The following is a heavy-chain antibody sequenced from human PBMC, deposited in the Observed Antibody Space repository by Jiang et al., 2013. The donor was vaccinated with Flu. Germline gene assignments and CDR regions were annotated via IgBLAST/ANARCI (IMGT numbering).Heavy chain of an antibody. D-gene: IGHD2-2*02. Sequence: SVKVSCKASGYTFTGYYIHWVRQAPGQGLEWMGWIDPKSGGTNYAQTFQGWVTMTRDTSITTAYMELSRLRSDDAAVYYCVRGGYTYYFDYWGQGTLVTVSS. CDR3: VRGGYTYYFDY. CDR1: GYTFTGYY. J-gene: IGHJ4*02. CDR2: IDPKSGGT. V-gene: IGHV1-2*04.